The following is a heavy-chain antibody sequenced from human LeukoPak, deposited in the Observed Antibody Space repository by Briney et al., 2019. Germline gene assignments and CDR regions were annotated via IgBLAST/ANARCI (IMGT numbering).Heavy chain of an antibody. CDR3: VRRRGGSTQPLDY. Sequence: GESLKISCEASGYSFSNHWIGWVRQLPGKGLEWMGIIYPGDSDTKYSPSFQGQVTISADKSINTAYLQWSSLKASDTAMYFCVRRRGGSTQPLDYWGQGTLVTVSS. CDR2: IYPGDSDT. J-gene: IGHJ4*02. CDR1: GYSFSNHW. V-gene: IGHV5-51*01. D-gene: IGHD2-15*01.